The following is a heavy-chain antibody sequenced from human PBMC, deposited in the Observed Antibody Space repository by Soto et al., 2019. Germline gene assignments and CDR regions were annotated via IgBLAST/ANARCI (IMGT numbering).Heavy chain of an antibody. CDR1: GFTFSNAW. J-gene: IGHJ4*02. Sequence: GGSLRLSCAASGFTFSNAWMSWVRQAPGKGLEWVGRIKSKTDGGTTDYAAPVKGRFTISRDDSKNTLYLQMNSLKTEDTAVYYCTTGRLSWIPTTGPGPDYWGQGTLVTVSS. D-gene: IGHD3-9*01. CDR3: TTGRLSWIPTTGPGPDY. CDR2: IKSKTDGGTT. V-gene: IGHV3-15*01.